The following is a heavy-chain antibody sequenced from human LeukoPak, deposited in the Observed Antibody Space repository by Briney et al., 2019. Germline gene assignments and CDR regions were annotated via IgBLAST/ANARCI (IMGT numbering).Heavy chain of an antibody. Sequence: GGSLRLSCAAPGFTFSSYSMNWVRQAPGKGLEWVSSISSSSSYIYYADSVKGRFTISRDNAKNSLYLQMNSLRAEDTAVYYCARVGLEFQQYNWFDPWGQGTLVTVSS. V-gene: IGHV3-21*01. D-gene: IGHD3-10*01. CDR2: ISSSSSYI. CDR3: ARVGLEFQQYNWFDP. J-gene: IGHJ5*02. CDR1: GFTFSSYS.